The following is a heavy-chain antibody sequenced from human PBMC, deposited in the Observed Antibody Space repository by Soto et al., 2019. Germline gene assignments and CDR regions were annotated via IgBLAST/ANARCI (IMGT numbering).Heavy chain of an antibody. CDR1: GFTFSDAW. CDR3: ARNGGEWYYFDY. J-gene: IGHJ4*02. CDR2: IKRKNEGGT. V-gene: IGHV3-15*01. Sequence: EVQLVESGGGLVKPGGSLRLSCVGSGFTFSDAWLSWVRQSPGKGLEWIGRIKRKNEGGTAYAAPVKGRFTISRDDSKNTMYLHMNSLQADDAGVYYCARNGGEWYYFDYWGQGALVTVSS. D-gene: IGHD3-16*01.